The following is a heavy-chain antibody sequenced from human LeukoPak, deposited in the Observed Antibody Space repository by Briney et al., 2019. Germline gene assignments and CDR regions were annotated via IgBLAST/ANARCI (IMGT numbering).Heavy chain of an antibody. CDR1: GGSISSYY. D-gene: IGHD3-10*01. V-gene: IGHV4-59*01. CDR2: IYYSGST. Sequence: SETLSLTCTVSGGSISSYYWSWIRQPPGKGLEWIGYIYYSGSTNYNPSLKSRVTISVDTSKNQFFLKLSSVTAADTAVYYCARVMGNYYGSGSDVWGQGTTVTVSS. CDR3: ARVMGNYYGSGSDV. J-gene: IGHJ6*02.